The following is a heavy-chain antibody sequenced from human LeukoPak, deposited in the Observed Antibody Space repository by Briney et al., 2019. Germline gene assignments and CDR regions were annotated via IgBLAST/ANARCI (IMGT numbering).Heavy chain of an antibody. V-gene: IGHV4-34*01. J-gene: IGHJ4*02. D-gene: IGHD3-9*01. Sequence: SETLSLTCAAYGGSFSGYYWSWIRQPPGKGLEWIGEINHSGSTNYNPSLKSRVTISVDTSKNQFSLKLSSVTAADTAVYYCARRRYYDILTGYYNVPFDYWGQGTLVTVSS. CDR2: INHSGST. CDR3: ARRRYYDILTGYYNVPFDY. CDR1: GGSFSGYY.